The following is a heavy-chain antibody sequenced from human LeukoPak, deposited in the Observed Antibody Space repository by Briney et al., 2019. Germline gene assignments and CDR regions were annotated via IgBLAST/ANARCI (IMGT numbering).Heavy chain of an antibody. CDR2: INHSGST. Sequence: SETLSLTCAVYGGSFSGYYWSWIRQPPGKGLEWIGEINHSGSTNYNPSLKSRVIISVDTSKNQFSLKLSSVTAADTAVYYCARGRFSGSRYDYWGQGTLVTVSS. D-gene: IGHD1-26*01. CDR1: GGSFSGYY. CDR3: ARGRFSGSRYDY. V-gene: IGHV4-34*01. J-gene: IGHJ4*02.